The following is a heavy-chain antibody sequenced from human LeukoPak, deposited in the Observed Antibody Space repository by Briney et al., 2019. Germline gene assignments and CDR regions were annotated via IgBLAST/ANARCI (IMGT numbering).Heavy chain of an antibody. J-gene: IGHJ4*02. V-gene: IGHV4-39*01. CDR2: IYYSGST. D-gene: IGHD2-2*01. Sequence: SETLSLTCTVSGVSISSSSYYWGWIRQPPGKGLEWIGSIYYSGSTYYNPSLKSRVTISVDTSKNQFSLKLSSVTAADTAVYYCARQLGYCSSTSCEITDYWGQGTLVTVSS. CDR1: GVSISSSSYY. CDR3: ARQLGYCSSTSCEITDY.